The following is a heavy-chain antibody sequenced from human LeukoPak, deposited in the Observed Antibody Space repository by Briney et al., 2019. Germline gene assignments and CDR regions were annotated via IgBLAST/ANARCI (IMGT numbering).Heavy chain of an antibody. V-gene: IGHV3-33*01. D-gene: IGHD3-22*01. CDR1: GFTLSSYG. J-gene: IGHJ4*02. CDR3: ARATTMIVDH. CDR2: IWYDGSNK. Sequence: GRSLRLSCAASGFTLSSYGMHWVRQAPGKGLEWVADIWYDGSNKYYADSVKGRFTISRDNSKNTLYLQMNSLRAEDTAVYYCARATTMIVDHWGQGTLATVSS.